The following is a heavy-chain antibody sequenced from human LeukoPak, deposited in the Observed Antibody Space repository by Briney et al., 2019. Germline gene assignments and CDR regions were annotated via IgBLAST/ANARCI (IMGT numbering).Heavy chain of an antibody. Sequence: ASVKVSCKASGYTFTSYGISWVRQAPGQGLEWMGGIIPIFGTANYAQKFQGRVTITADESTSTAYMELSSLRSEDTAVYYCARVFPYYDFWSGYYSFDYWGQGTLVTVSS. CDR1: GYTFTSYG. J-gene: IGHJ4*02. CDR3: ARVFPYYDFWSGYYSFDY. V-gene: IGHV1-69*13. CDR2: IIPIFGTA. D-gene: IGHD3-3*01.